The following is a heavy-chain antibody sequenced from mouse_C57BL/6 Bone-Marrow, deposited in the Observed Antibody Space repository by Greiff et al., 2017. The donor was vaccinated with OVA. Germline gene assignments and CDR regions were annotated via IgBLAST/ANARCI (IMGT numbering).Heavy chain of an antibody. J-gene: IGHJ3*01. V-gene: IGHV1-81*01. CDR3: ARESYGSSYVWFAY. CDR2: IYPRSGNT. D-gene: IGHD1-1*01. CDR1: GYTFTSYG. Sequence: VMLVESGAELARPGASVKLSCKASGYTFTSYGISWVKQRTGQGLEWIGEIYPRSGNTYYNEKFKGKATLTADKSSSTAYMELRSLTSEDSAVYFCARESYGSSYVWFAYWGQGTLVTVSA.